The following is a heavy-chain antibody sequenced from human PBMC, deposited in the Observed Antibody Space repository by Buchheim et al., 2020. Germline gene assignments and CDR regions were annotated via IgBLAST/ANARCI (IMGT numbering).Heavy chain of an antibody. J-gene: IGHJ4*02. CDR2: IRGDGGVT. CDR3: ARANPADFDY. Sequence: EVQLVESGGGLIQPGGSLRLSCAASGFTFGSYWMHWVRQAPGKGLVWVSRIRGDGGVTNYADSVRGRFTISRDNAKNTMYLQMNSLRDEDTAVYYCARANPADFDYWGQGAL. D-gene: IGHD1-14*01. V-gene: IGHV3-74*01. CDR1: GFTFGSYW.